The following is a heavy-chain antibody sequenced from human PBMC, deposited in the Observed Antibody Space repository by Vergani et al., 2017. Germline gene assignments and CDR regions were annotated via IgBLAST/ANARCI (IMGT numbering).Heavy chain of an antibody. CDR1: GFTFSSYS. CDR2: ISSSSSYI. CDR3: ASLLGIGAFDI. Sequence: EVQLVESGGGLVKPGGSLRLSCAASGFTFSSYSMNWVRQAPGKGLEWVSSISSSSSYIYYADSVKGRFTISRDNAKNSLYLQMNSLRAEDTAVYYCASLLGIGAFDIWGQGTMVTVSS. J-gene: IGHJ3*02. V-gene: IGHV3-21*01. D-gene: IGHD7-27*01.